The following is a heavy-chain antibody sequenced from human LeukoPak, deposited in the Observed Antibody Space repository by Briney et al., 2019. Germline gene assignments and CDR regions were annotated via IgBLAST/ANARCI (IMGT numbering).Heavy chain of an antibody. J-gene: IGHJ4*02. V-gene: IGHV3-30-3*01. Sequence: PGGSLRLSCAASGFTFSSYGMHWVRQAPGKGLEWAAIVSYDGSKKYYADFVKGRFTISRDNSKNTLYLQMNSLGAEDTAFYYCARSGSGTYFGFFDYWGQGTLVTVSS. D-gene: IGHD3-10*01. CDR1: GFTFSSYG. CDR3: ARSGSGTYFGFFDY. CDR2: VSYDGSKK.